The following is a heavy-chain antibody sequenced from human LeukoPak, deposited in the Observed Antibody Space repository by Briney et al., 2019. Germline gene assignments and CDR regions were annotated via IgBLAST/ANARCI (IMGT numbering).Heavy chain of an antibody. Sequence: ASVKVSCKASGYTFTSYDINWVRQATGQGLEWMGWMNPNSGNRGSAQNFQGRVTLTRNTSISTAYMELSSLRSEDTAVYYCARRRLAGSTPPHYYYILDVWGQGTTSPSP. V-gene: IGHV1-8*01. D-gene: IGHD3-3*02. J-gene: IGHJ6*02. CDR1: GYTFTSYD. CDR2: MNPNSGNR. CDR3: ARRRLAGSTPPHYYYILDV.